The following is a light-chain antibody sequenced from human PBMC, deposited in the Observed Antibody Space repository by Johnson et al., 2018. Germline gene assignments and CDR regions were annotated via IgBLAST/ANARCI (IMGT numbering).Light chain of an antibody. CDR1: SSNIGNNY. CDR2: ENN. Sequence: QSVLTHPPSVSAAPGQKVTISCSGSSSNIGNNYVSWYQQLPGTAPKLLIYENNKRPSGIPDRFSGYKSGTSATLGITGLQTVDEADYYCGTWDSSLSAGNVYGTVTKVTVL. J-gene: IGLJ1*01. V-gene: IGLV1-51*02. CDR3: GTWDSSLSAGNV.